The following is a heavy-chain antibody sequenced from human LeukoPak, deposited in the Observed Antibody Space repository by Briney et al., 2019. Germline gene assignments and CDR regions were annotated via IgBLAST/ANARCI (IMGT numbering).Heavy chain of an antibody. D-gene: IGHD3-16*01. V-gene: IGHV3-30*02. CDR1: GFTFRSYG. J-gene: IGHJ4*02. Sequence: GGSLRLSCAASGFTFRSYGMHLVRQAPGEGLEWVSFIRYDGSNQYYADSVKGRFTISRDNSNNTLYLQMNSLRPDDTAVYFCARGFGESHFDYWGQGTLVTVSS. CDR2: IRYDGSNQ. CDR3: ARGFGESHFDY.